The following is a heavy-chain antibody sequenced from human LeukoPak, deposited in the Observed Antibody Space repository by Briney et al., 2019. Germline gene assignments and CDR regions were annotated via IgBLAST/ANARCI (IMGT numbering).Heavy chain of an antibody. J-gene: IGHJ4*02. Sequence: ASVKVSCKASGYTFTGYYMHWVRQAPGQGLEWMGWINPNSGGTNYAQKFQGRVTMTRDTSISTAYMELSRLRSDDTAVYYCARINFSTAMAPYYSDYWGQGTLVTVSS. V-gene: IGHV1-2*02. CDR3: ARINFSTAMAPYYSDY. CDR1: GYTFTGYY. D-gene: IGHD5-18*01. CDR2: INPNSGGT.